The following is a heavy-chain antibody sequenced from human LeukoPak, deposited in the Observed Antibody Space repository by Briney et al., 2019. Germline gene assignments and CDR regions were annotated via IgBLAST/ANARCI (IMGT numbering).Heavy chain of an antibody. Sequence: SETLSLTCTVSGGSISSYYWSWIRQPAGKGLEWIGRIYTSGSTNYNPSLKSRVTMSVDTSKNQFSLKLSSATAADTAVYYCARGIYYYGSGRGVNWFDPWGQGTLVTVSS. CDR2: IYTSGST. D-gene: IGHD3-10*01. J-gene: IGHJ5*02. CDR1: GGSISSYY. V-gene: IGHV4-4*07. CDR3: ARGIYYYGSGRGVNWFDP.